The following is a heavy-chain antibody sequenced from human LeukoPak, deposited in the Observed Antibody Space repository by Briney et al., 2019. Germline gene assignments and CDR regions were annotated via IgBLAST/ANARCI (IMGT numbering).Heavy chain of an antibody. CDR3: ARDLRHYDILTGYPILFDY. D-gene: IGHD3-9*01. CDR1: GYTFSNYG. CDR2: ISGYNGNT. J-gene: IGHJ4*02. V-gene: IGHV1-18*01. Sequence: ASVKVSCKTSGYTFSNYGISWVRQAPGQGLEWMGWISGYNGNTKYAQKLQGRVTMTTDTSTGTAYMELRSLKSDDTAVFYCARDLRHYDILTGYPILFDYWGQGTLVNVSS.